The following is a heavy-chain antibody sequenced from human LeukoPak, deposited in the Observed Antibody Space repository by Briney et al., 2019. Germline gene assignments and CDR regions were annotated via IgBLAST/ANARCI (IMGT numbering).Heavy chain of an antibody. Sequence: GGSLRLSCAASGFTFSSYWMHWVRQAPGKGLVWVSRINSDGSSTSYADSVTGRFTLSRDNSKNTLYLHMNSLRGEDTAVYYCAKDRPNYYGSDGHYYRRNGDYWGQGTLVTVSS. J-gene: IGHJ4*02. D-gene: IGHD3-22*01. CDR1: GFTFSSYW. V-gene: IGHV3-74*01. CDR3: AKDRPNYYGSDGHYYRRNGDY. CDR2: INSDGSST.